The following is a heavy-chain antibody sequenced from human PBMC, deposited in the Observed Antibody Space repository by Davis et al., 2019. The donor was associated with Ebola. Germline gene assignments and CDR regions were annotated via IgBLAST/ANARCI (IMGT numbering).Heavy chain of an antibody. CDR2: VSYDGSNE. V-gene: IGHV3-30-3*01. CDR3: ARDVYFDRLLSEPFDL. J-gene: IGHJ3*01. D-gene: IGHD3-9*01. CDR1: GFTFSSHA. Sequence: GESLKISCAASGFTFSSHAMHWVRQAPGKGLEWVAIVSYDGSNEYYADSVKGRFTISRDNAKKSLYLQMNSLRGEDTAVFYCARDVYFDRLLSEPFDLWGQGTMVTVSS.